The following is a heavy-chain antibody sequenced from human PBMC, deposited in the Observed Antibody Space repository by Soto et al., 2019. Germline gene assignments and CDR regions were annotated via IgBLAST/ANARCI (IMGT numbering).Heavy chain of an antibody. J-gene: IGHJ6*02. D-gene: IGHD1-20*01. CDR1: VGSISSYY. Sequence: PSETLSLTCTVSVGSISSYYWSWIRQPPGKGLEWIGYIYYSGITNYNPSLKSRVTISVDTSKNQFSLKLSSVTAADTAVYYCARYKSNYYYGMDVWGQGNTVTVSS. CDR3: ARYKSNYYYGMDV. V-gene: IGHV4-59*01. CDR2: IYYSGIT.